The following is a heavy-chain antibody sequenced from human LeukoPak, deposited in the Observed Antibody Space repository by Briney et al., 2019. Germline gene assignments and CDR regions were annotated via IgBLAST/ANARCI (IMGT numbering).Heavy chain of an antibody. D-gene: IGHD3-3*01. Sequence: ASVKVSCKASGCSFNGYYMHWVRQAPGQGLEWMGWINPNSGGTNYAQKFQGRVTMTRDTSISTAYMELSRLRSDDTAVYYCERGRFMGSSPYYYYYMDVWGKGTTVTVSS. CDR2: INPNSGGT. CDR3: ERGRFMGSSPYYYYYMDV. V-gene: IGHV1-2*02. CDR1: GCSFNGYY. J-gene: IGHJ6*03.